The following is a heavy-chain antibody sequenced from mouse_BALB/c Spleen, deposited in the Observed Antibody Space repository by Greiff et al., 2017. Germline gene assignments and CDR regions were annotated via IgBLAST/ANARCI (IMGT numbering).Heavy chain of an antibody. J-gene: IGHJ4*01. Sequence: VQLQQSGPGLVQPSQSLSITCTVSGFSLTSYGVHWVRPSPGKGLEWLGVIWSGGSTDYNAAFISRLSISKDNSKSQVFFKMNSLQANDTAIYYCARGLGVDYWGQGTSVTVSS. CDR3: ARGLGVDY. V-gene: IGHV2-2*02. CDR2: IWSGGST. CDR1: GFSLTSYG.